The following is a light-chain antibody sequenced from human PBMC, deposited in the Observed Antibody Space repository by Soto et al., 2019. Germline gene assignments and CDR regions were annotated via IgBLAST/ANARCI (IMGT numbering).Light chain of an antibody. Sequence: DIQMTQSPSTLSASVGDRVTITCRASQSISSWLAWYQQKPGKAPKLLIYDASSLESGVPSRFSGSGSGTEFTLTISSLQPADFATYYCQQYNSYSCTFGQGTKLEIK. V-gene: IGKV1-5*01. J-gene: IGKJ2*02. CDR3: QQYNSYSCT. CDR2: DAS. CDR1: QSISSW.